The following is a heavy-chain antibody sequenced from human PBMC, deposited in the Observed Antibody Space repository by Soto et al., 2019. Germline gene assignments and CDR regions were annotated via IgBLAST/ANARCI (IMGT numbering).Heavy chain of an antibody. CDR2: ISSSSSTI. Sequence: GGSLRLSCAASGFTFSSYSMNWVRQAPGKGLEWVSYISSSSSTIYYADSVKGRFTISRDNAKNSLYLQMNSLRAEDTAVYYCARDLTVTDNWYFDLWGRGTLVTSPQ. CDR1: GFTFSSYS. D-gene: IGHD4-17*01. J-gene: IGHJ2*01. V-gene: IGHV3-48*01. CDR3: ARDLTVTDNWYFDL.